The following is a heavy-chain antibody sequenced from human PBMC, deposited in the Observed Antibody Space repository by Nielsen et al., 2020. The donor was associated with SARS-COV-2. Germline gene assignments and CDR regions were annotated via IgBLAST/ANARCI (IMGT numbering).Heavy chain of an antibody. CDR1: GFTFSSYE. CDR3: ARDPVAGPHTEYYFDY. Sequence: GGSLRLSCAASGFTFSSYEMNWVRQAPGKGLEWVSYISSSGSTIYYADSVKGRFTISRDNAKNTLYLQMNSLRAEDTAVYYCARDPVAGPHTEYYFDYWGQGTLVTVSS. CDR2: ISSSGSTI. V-gene: IGHV3-48*03. J-gene: IGHJ4*02. D-gene: IGHD6-19*01.